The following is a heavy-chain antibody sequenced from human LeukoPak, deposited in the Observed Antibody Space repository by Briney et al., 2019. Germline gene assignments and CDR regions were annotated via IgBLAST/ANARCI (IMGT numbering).Heavy chain of an antibody. CDR2: IIPIFGTA. Sequence: SVKVSCKASGGTFSSYAISWVRQAPGQGLEWMGGIIPIFGTANYAHKFQGRVTITADKSTSTAYMELSSLRSEDTAVYYCARVSSGWYRTLDYWGQGTLVTVSS. CDR1: GGTFSSYA. D-gene: IGHD6-19*01. J-gene: IGHJ4*02. CDR3: ARVSSGWYRTLDY. V-gene: IGHV1-69*06.